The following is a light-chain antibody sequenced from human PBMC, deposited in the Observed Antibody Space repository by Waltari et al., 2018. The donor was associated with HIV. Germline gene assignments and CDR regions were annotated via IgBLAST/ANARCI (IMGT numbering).Light chain of an antibody. CDR2: DAS. J-gene: IGKJ4*01. Sequence: DIQLTQSPPSLSASVGDKVTITCQASQDITKYLNWYHQKPGKAPKLLIYDASNLETGVPSRFSGSGSGTDFTFTISSLQSEDIATYYCQQYGNLPFTFGGGTKVEIK. CDR1: QDITKY. V-gene: IGKV1-33*01. CDR3: QQYGNLPFT.